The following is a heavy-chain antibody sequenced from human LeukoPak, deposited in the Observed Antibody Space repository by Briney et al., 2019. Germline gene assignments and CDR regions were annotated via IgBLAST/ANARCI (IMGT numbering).Heavy chain of an antibody. CDR1: GFTFSTYA. V-gene: IGHV3-74*03. J-gene: IGHJ4*01. Sequence: GGSLRLSCAASGFTFSTYAMTWVRQAPGKRLVWVSRYGCDGGSTTYADSVRGRFTISRDNARNTLYLQMNSLRAEDTAVYYCARDVELVYYDSTAYDYWGQGTLVTVSP. CDR2: YGCDGGST. CDR3: ARDVELVYYDSTAYDY. D-gene: IGHD3-22*01.